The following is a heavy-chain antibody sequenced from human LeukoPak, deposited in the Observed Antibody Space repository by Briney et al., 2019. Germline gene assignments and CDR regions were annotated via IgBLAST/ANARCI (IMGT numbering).Heavy chain of an antibody. CDR2: IIPIFGTA. Sequence: GASVKVSCKASGYTFTSYYMHWVRQAPGQGLEWMGGIIPIFGTANYAQKFQGRVTITADKSTSTAYMELSSLRSEDTAVYYCARGGYCSGGSCYMLGDYYGMDVWGKGTTVTVSS. CDR3: ARGGYCSGGSCYMLGDYYGMDV. J-gene: IGHJ6*04. D-gene: IGHD2-15*01. V-gene: IGHV1-69*06. CDR1: GYTFTSYY.